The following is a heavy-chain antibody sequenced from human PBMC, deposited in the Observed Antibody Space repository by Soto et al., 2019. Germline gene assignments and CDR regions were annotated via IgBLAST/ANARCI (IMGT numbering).Heavy chain of an antibody. J-gene: IGHJ6*02. CDR1: GFTFSSYG. CDR2: ISYDGSNK. Sequence: QVQLVESGGGVVQPGRSLRLSCAASGFTFSSYGMHWVRQAPGKGLEWVAVISYDGSNKYYADSVKGRFTISRDNSKNTLYLQMNSLRAEDTAVYYCAKDGSPNDYYYYGMDVWGQGTTVTVSS. CDR3: AKDGSPNDYYYYGMDV. V-gene: IGHV3-30*18.